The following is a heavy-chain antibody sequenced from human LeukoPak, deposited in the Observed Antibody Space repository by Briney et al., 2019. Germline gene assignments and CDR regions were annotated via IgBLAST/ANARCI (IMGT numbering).Heavy chain of an antibody. D-gene: IGHD3-3*01. V-gene: IGHV3-9*01. Sequence: GGSLRLSCAASGFTFDDYAMHWVRQAPGKGLEWVSGISWNSGSIGYADSVKGRFTISRDNAKNSLYLQMNSLRAEDTALYYCAKAMEDDFWSGYAPHPDYYYYCGMDVWGQGTTVTVSS. CDR1: GFTFDDYA. J-gene: IGHJ6*02. CDR3: AKAMEDDFWSGYAPHPDYYYYCGMDV. CDR2: ISWNSGSI.